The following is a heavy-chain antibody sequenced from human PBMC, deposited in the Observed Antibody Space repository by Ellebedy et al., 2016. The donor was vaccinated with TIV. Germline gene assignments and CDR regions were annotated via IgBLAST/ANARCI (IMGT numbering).Heavy chain of an antibody. J-gene: IGHJ4*02. D-gene: IGHD3-10*01. Sequence: GESLKISXAASGFTFSGYWMGWVRQAPGKGLEWVANINQDGSERNYVDSVKGRFAISRDNAKNSLYLQMNSLRVEDTAVYYCARDHVMGSYWGQGTLVSVSS. V-gene: IGHV3-7*01. CDR3: ARDHVMGSY. CDR1: GFTFSGYW. CDR2: INQDGSER.